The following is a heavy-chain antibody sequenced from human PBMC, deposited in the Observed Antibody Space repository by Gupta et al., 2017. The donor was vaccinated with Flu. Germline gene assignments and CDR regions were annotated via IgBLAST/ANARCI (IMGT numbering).Heavy chain of an antibody. Sequence: EVQLVESGGGLVRPGGSLRLSCAASGFAFRRYTMHWVRQAPGKGLEWVSSISGSTSYIHFADSVKGRFSISRDNPKSSLYLQMDSLRAEDTAVYYCVRVSAAASQRHFDYWGQGILVTVSS. J-gene: IGHJ4*03. V-gene: IGHV3-21*02. CDR2: ISGSTSYI. CDR1: GFAFRRYT. D-gene: IGHD6-6*01. CDR3: VRVSAAASQRHFDY.